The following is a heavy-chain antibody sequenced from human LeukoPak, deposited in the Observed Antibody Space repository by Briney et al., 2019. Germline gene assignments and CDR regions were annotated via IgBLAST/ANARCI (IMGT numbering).Heavy chain of an antibody. CDR1: GGSISSSTFY. CDR2: IFSGGST. J-gene: IGHJ5*02. V-gene: IGHV4-39*02. CDR3: ARGWVAAAGIHWFDP. D-gene: IGHD6-13*01. Sequence: KPSETLSLTCTVSGGSISSSTFYWGWIRQPPGKGLEWIGSIFSGGSTYYNPSLRSRVTISVDTSKNHFSLKLSSVTAADTAVYYCARGWVAAAGIHWFDPWGQGTLVTVSS.